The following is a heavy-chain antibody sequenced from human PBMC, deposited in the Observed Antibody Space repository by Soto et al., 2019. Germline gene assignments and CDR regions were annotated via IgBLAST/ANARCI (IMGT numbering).Heavy chain of an antibody. Sequence: QVQLRESGPGLVKPSETLSLTCSVSGGSVSSGGYYWGWIRQTPGKGLEWIASMFHSGAKYYNPFLKVRGSMSVDTSKHEFFLTLSSSTALDTAIYYSARIGERAAATNWFDPWGQGVLVTVSS. V-gene: IGHV4-39*01. CDR3: ARIGERAAATNWFDP. J-gene: IGHJ5*02. D-gene: IGHD6-13*01. CDR1: GGSVSSGGYY. CDR2: MFHSGAK.